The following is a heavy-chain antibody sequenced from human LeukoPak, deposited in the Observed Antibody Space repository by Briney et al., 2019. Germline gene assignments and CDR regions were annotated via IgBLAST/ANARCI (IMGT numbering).Heavy chain of an antibody. Sequence: SETLSLTCTVSGYSISRGYYWGWIRRPPGKGLEGMGSIYHSGSTYYNPSLKSRVTISVDTSKNQFSLKLSSVTAADTAVYYCARDRHYYGSGSTIDYWGQGTLVTVSS. CDR1: GYSISRGYY. CDR3: ARDRHYYGSGSTIDY. V-gene: IGHV4-38-2*02. D-gene: IGHD3-10*01. J-gene: IGHJ4*02. CDR2: IYHSGST.